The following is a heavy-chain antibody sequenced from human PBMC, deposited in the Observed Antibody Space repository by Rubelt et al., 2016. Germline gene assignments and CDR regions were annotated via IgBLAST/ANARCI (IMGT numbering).Heavy chain of an antibody. CDR2: INAGNGNT. V-gene: IGHV1-3*01. J-gene: IGHJ4*02. D-gene: IGHD4-17*01. CDR1: GYTFTSYA. Sequence: QVQLVQSGAEVKKPGASVKVSCKASGYTFTSYAMHWVRQAPGQRLEWMGWINAGNGNTKYSQKFQGIVTISRDTSASTGNMELSSLRSEDTAVYYCARDYGDYLFDYWGQGTLVTVSS. CDR3: ARDYGDYLFDY.